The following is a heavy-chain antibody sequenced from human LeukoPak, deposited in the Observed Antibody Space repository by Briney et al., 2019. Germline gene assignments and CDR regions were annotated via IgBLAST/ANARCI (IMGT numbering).Heavy chain of an antibody. V-gene: IGHV5-51*01. D-gene: IGHD2-2*03. CDR3: ARQSGYCSSTSCPDY. Sequence: GESLQISCQGSGSSFTSYWIGCVRQLPGKGLEWMGIIYPGDSDTRYSPSFQGQVTISAAKSISTSSLQCSSLKASDTAMYYCARQSGYCSSTSCPDYWGQGTLVTVSS. CDR2: IYPGDSDT. J-gene: IGHJ4*02. CDR1: GSSFTSYW.